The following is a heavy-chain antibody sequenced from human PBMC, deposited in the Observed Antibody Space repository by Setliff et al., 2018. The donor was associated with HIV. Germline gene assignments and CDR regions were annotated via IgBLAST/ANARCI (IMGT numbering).Heavy chain of an antibody. J-gene: IGHJ3*02. CDR1: GGFISNTY. Sequence: SSETLSLTCTVSGGFISNTYWSWIRQPPGKGLEWLGFVYYTGASDYNPSFKSRLTISLDTSRTHFSLKLTSVTAADTAVYYCARGQPQGGGTYWSAFDIWGRGTMVTVSS. CDR3: ARGQPQGGGTYWSAFDI. CDR2: VYYTGAS. D-gene: IGHD1-26*01. V-gene: IGHV4-59*01.